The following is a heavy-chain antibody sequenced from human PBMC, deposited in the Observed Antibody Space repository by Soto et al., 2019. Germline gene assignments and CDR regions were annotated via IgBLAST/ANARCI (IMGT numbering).Heavy chain of an antibody. V-gene: IGHV3-66*01. D-gene: IGHD2-15*01. CDR1: GFTVSSKY. CDR3: ARDDVHCDGGRCYGVPLDL. Sequence: EVQLVESGGGLVQPGGSLRLSCAASGFTVSSKYMSWVRQAPGKGLEWVSLIQSGGPTYYADSVKGRFTISRDTSENTVHLQMDSLRAEDTAVYYFARDDVHCDGGRCYGVPLDLWGKGTTVTVSS. CDR2: IQSGGPT. J-gene: IGHJ6*04.